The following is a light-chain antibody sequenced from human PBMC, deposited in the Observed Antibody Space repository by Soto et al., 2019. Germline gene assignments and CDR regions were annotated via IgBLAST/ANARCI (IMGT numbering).Light chain of an antibody. CDR2: EVN. Sequence: QSALTQPASVSGSPGQSITISCTGTSSDFGNYNLVSWYQQHPGKVPKLILFEVNKRPSGVSGRFSGSKSGNTASLTISGLQAEDEADYYCCSCTRSNPHVFGTGTKLTVL. CDR3: CSCTRSNPHV. J-gene: IGLJ1*01. CDR1: SSDFGNYNL. V-gene: IGLV2-23*02.